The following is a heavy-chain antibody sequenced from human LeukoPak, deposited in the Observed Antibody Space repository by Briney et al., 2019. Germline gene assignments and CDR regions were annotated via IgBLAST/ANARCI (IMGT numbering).Heavy chain of an antibody. J-gene: IGHJ4*02. V-gene: IGHV1-18*01. CDR3: ARGPPYYYDSSGYYLFDY. Sequence: ASVKVSCKASGYTFTSYGISWVRQAPGQGLEWMGWISAYNGNTNYAQKLQGRVTITTDTSTSTAYMELRSLRSDDTAVYYCARGPPYYYDSSGYYLFDYWGQGTLVTVSS. CDR2: ISAYNGNT. CDR1: GYTFTSYG. D-gene: IGHD3-22*01.